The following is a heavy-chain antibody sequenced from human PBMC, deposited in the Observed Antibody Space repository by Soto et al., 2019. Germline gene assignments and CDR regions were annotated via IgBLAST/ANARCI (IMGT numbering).Heavy chain of an antibody. CDR3: ASSPGGIAAPGRSGFHYGMDV. D-gene: IGHD6-13*01. J-gene: IGHJ6*02. V-gene: IGHV4-34*01. Sequence: SETLSLTCAVYGGSFSGYYWSWIRQPPGKGLEWIGEINHSGSTNYNPSLKSRVTISVDTSKNQFSLKLSSVTTADTAVYYCASSPGGIAAPGRSGFHYGMDVWGQGTTVTVSS. CDR1: GGSFSGYY. CDR2: INHSGST.